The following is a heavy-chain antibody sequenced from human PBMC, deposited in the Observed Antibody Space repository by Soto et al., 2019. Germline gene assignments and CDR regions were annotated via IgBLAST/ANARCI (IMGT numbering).Heavy chain of an antibody. J-gene: IGHJ4*02. CDR2: ISYTGSP. V-gene: IGHV4-59*08. CDR3: AGDSTSSRFFH. D-gene: IGHD6-6*01. Sequence: SATLSLPCTVSGGSVSTFYWTWIRQPPGKGLEWIGYISYTGSPNYSPSLKSRLAISMDTSKNQFSLKLSSVTAADTAVYYCAGDSTSSRFFHWGQGTLVTVSS. CDR1: GGSVSTFY.